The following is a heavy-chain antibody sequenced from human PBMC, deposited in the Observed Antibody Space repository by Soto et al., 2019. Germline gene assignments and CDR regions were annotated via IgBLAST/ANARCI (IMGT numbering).Heavy chain of an antibody. Sequence: QVQLVESGGGVVQPGRSLRLSCAASGFTFSSYAMHWVRQAPGKGLEWVAVISYDGSNKYYADSVKGRFTISRDNSKNTLYLQMNSLRAEDTAVYYCARNSAAYYDFWSGYSMRSYYYGMDVWGQGTTVTVSS. CDR2: ISYDGSNK. D-gene: IGHD3-3*01. CDR3: ARNSAAYYDFWSGYSMRSYYYGMDV. V-gene: IGHV3-30-3*01. CDR1: GFTFSSYA. J-gene: IGHJ6*02.